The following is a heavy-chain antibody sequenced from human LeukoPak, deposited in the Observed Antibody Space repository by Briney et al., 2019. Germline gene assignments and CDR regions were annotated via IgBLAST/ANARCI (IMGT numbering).Heavy chain of an antibody. CDR1: GFTFSSYS. V-gene: IGHV3-21*01. CDR3: AMVATGRRVRTGVDY. J-gene: IGHJ4*02. CDR2: ISSSSSYI. D-gene: IGHD5-12*01. Sequence: GGSLRLSCAASGFTFSSYSVNWVRQAPGKGLEWVSSISSSSSYIYYADSVKGRFTISRDNAKNSLYLQMNSLRAEDTAVYYCAMVATGRRVRTGVDYWGQGTLVTVSS.